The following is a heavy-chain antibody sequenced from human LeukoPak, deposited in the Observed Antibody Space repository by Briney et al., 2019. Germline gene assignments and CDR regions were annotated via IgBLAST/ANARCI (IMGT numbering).Heavy chain of an antibody. D-gene: IGHD5-18*01. V-gene: IGHV4-30-2*01. CDR2: IYHSGST. J-gene: IGHJ5*02. Sequence: SETLSLTCTVSGGSISSGGYYWSWIRQPPGKGLEWIGYIYHSGSTYYNPSLKSRVTTSVDRSKNQFSLKLSSVTAADTAVYYCARSLYDIVDSGMAFWFDPWGQGTQVTVSS. CDR3: ARSLYDIVDSGMAFWFDP. CDR1: GGSISSGGYY.